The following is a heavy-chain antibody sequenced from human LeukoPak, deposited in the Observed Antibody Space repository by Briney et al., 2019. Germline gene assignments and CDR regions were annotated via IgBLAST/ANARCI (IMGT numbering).Heavy chain of an antibody. V-gene: IGHV4-59*01. CDR2: IYYSGST. CDR1: GGSISGYY. D-gene: IGHD3-3*01. Sequence: SETLSLTCTVSGGSISGYYWSWIRQPPGKGLEWIGYIYYSGSTNYNPSLKSPVTISVDTSKKQFSLKVSSVPAADTALYYCARGLDFWSVDYSGPGTLVTVSS. J-gene: IGHJ4*02. CDR3: ARGLDFWSVDY.